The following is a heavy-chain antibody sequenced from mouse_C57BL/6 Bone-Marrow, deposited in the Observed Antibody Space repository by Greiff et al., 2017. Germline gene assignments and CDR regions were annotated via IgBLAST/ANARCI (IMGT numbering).Heavy chain of an antibody. J-gene: IGHJ3*01. CDR1: GYTFTSSW. CDR3: AIPPTTVVATPFAY. V-gene: IGHV1-74*01. D-gene: IGHD1-1*01. CDR2: VHPSDSDN. Sequence: QVQLQQPGAELVKPGASVKVSCKASGYTFTSSWMHWVKQRPGQGLEWIGMVHPSDSDNNYNQTFKGKATLTVDKSSSTAYMQLSSLTSEDSAVYYCAIPPTTVVATPFAYWGQGTLVTVSA.